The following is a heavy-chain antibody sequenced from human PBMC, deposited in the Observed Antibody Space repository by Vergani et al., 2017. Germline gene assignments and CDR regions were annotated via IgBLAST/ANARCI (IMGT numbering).Heavy chain of an antibody. J-gene: IGHJ4*02. CDR1: GFTFSSYA. CDR3: AKSLLFVIDFWSGYEDY. CDR2: ISGSGGST. D-gene: IGHD3-3*01. V-gene: IGHV3-23*01. Sequence: EVQLLESGGGLVQPGGSLRLSCAASGFTFSSYAMSWVRQAPGKGLEWVSGISGSGGSTYYADSVKGRFTISRDNSKNTLYLQMNSLRDEDTAVYYCAKSLLFVIDFWSGYEDYWGQGTLVTVSS.